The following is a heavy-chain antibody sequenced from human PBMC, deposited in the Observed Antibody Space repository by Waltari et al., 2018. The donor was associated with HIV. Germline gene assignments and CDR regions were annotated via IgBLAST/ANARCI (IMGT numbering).Heavy chain of an antibody. CDR1: GSTFSSSA. CDR2: ISGSGGNT. Sequence: EVQLLESGGGLVQPGGSLRPSCAASGSTFSSSAMSWVRQAPGKGLEWVSTISGSGGNTYYADSVKGRFTISRDNSKNTLYLQMNSLRAEDTAVYYCAKGQYSSGWNFDYWGQGTLVTVSS. D-gene: IGHD6-19*01. V-gene: IGHV3-23*01. CDR3: AKGQYSSGWNFDY. J-gene: IGHJ4*02.